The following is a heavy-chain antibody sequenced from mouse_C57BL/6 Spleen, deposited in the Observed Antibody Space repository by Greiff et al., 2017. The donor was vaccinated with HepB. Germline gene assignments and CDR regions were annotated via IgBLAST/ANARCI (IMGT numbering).Heavy chain of an antibody. Sequence: EVKLQESGAELVRPGASVKLSCTASGFNIKDYYMHWVKQRPEQGLEWIGRIDPEDGDTEYAPKFQGKATMTADTSSNTAYLQLSSLTSEDTAVYYCTCYYGSSPWYFDVWGTGTTVTVSS. V-gene: IGHV14-1*01. CDR2: IDPEDGDT. CDR3: TCYYGSSPWYFDV. J-gene: IGHJ1*03. CDR1: GFNIKDYY. D-gene: IGHD1-1*01.